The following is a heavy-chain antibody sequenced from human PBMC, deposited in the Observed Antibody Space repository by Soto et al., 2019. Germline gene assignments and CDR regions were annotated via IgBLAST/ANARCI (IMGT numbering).Heavy chain of an antibody. V-gene: IGHV1-69*08. CDR2: IIPILGIA. Sequence: QVQLVQSGAEVKKPGSSVKVSCKASGGTFSSYTISWVRQAPGQGLEWMGRIIPILGIANYAQKFQGRVTITADNSKSTAYLELSSLRSEATAVYYCARDEWLRSKSWGQGTLVTVSS. J-gene: IGHJ4*02. CDR3: ARDEWLRSKS. CDR1: GGTFSSYT. D-gene: IGHD5-12*01.